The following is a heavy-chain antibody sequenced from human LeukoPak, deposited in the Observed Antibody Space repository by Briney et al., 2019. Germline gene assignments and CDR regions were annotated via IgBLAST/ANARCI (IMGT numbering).Heavy chain of an antibody. J-gene: IGHJ4*02. Sequence: SGGSLRLSCAASGFTFSSYAMSWVRQAPGKGLEWVSAISGSGGSTYYADSVKGRFTISRDNSKNTLYLQMNSLRAEDTAVYYCAKDPTSRAVAATFDYWGQGTLVTVSS. CDR1: GFTFSSYA. V-gene: IGHV3-23*01. CDR3: AKDPTSRAVAATFDY. CDR2: ISGSGGST. D-gene: IGHD6-19*01.